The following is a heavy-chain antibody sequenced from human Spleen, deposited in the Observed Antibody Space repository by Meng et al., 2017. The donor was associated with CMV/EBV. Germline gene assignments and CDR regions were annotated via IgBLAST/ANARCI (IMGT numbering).Heavy chain of an antibody. J-gene: IGHJ4*02. Sequence: GESLKISCAASGFTFSSYSMNWVRQAPGRGLEWVSSISSTSGYIYYADSLKGRFTISRDNAKDSLYLQMNSLRAEDTAVYYCARGAEYTSSSPPNYWGQGTLVTVSS. CDR3: ARGAEYTSSSPPNY. CDR1: GFTFSSYS. D-gene: IGHD6-6*01. V-gene: IGHV3-21*01. CDR2: ISSTSGYI.